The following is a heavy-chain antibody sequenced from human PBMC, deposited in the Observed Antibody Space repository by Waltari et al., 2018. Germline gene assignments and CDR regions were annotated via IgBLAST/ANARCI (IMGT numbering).Heavy chain of an antibody. CDR1: GFTVSSNY. V-gene: IGHV3-53*01. CDR3: ARETVRGVIRRGY. CDR2: IYSGGST. J-gene: IGHJ4*02. D-gene: IGHD3-10*01. Sequence: EVQLVESGGGLIQPGASLRLSCAASGFTVSSNYMSTVRQAPGKGLEWVSVIYSGGSTYYADSVKGRFTISRDNSKNTLYLQMNSLRAEDTAVYYCARETVRGVIRRGYWGQGTLVTVSS.